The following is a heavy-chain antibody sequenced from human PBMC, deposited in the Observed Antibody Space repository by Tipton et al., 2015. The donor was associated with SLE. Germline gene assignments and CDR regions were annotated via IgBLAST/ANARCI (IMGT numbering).Heavy chain of an antibody. CDR1: GYSFANYW. D-gene: IGHD1/OR15-1a*01. J-gene: IGHJ2*01. V-gene: IGHV5-51*01. CDR3: ARQEHSTSYWYFDL. CDR2: IYPGDSDI. Sequence: VQLVQSGAEVKKPGESLKISCKGSGYSFANYWIVWVRQMPGKGLEWMGIIYPGDSDIRYSPSFQGQVTISADKSISTAYLQWSSLKASDTAMYYCARQEHSTSYWYFDLWGRGTLVTVSS.